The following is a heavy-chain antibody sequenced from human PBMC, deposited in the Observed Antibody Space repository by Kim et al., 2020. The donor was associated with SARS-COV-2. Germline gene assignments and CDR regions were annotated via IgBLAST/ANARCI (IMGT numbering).Heavy chain of an antibody. CDR2: ISAYNGNT. J-gene: IGHJ4*02. CDR1: GYTFTSYG. V-gene: IGHV1-18*01. Sequence: ASVKVSCKASGYTFTSYGISWVRQAPGQGLEWMGWISAYNGNTNYAQKLQGRVTMTTDTSTSTAYMELRSLRSDDTAVYYCAREVGTAMVTFSSKSDYWGQGTLVTVSS. CDR3: AREVGTAMVTFSSKSDY. D-gene: IGHD5-18*01.